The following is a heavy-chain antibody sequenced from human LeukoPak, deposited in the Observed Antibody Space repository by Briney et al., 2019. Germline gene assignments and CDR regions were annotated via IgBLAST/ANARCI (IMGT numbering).Heavy chain of an antibody. V-gene: IGHV1-69*05. CDR2: IIPIFGTA. CDR3: ASSDYDSSGYYYPYCFDY. J-gene: IGHJ4*02. Sequence: ASVKVSSKASGGTFSSYAISWVRQAPGQGLEWMGGIIPIFGTANYAQKFQGRVTITTDESTSTAYMELSSLRSEDTAVYYCASSDYDSSGYYYPYCFDYWGQGTLVTVSS. CDR1: GGTFSSYA. D-gene: IGHD3-22*01.